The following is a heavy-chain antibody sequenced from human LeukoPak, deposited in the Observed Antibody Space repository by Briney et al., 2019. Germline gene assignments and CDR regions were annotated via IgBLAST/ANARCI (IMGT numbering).Heavy chain of an antibody. CDR1: GGSFSGYY. V-gene: IGHV4-34*01. CDR2: INHSGST. J-gene: IGHJ4*02. D-gene: IGHD6-19*01. CDR3: ARHPRVPIAVPLPGYFDY. Sequence: SETLSLTCAVYGGSFSGYYWSWIRQPPGKGLEWIGEINHSGSTNYNPSLKSRVTISVDTSKNQCSLKLSSVTAADTAVYYCARHPRVPIAVPLPGYFDYWGQGTLVTVSS.